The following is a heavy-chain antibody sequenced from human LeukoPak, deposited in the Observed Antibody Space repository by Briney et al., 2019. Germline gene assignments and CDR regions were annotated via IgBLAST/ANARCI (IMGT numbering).Heavy chain of an antibody. J-gene: IGHJ3*02. V-gene: IGHV1-8*03. Sequence: ASVKVSCKASGYTSTSYDINWVRQATGQGLEWMGWINPNSGNTGYAQKFQGRVTITRNTSISTACMELSSLRSEDTAVYYCARRDTAMDHDAFDIWGQGTMVAFSS. CDR1: GYTSTSYD. D-gene: IGHD5-18*01. CDR3: ARRDTAMDHDAFDI. CDR2: INPNSGNT.